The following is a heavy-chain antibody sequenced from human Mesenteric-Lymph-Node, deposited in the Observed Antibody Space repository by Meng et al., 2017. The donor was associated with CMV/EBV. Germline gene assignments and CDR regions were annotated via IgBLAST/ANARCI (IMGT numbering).Heavy chain of an antibody. D-gene: IGHD3-22*01. CDR1: GGSISSSSYY. CDR2: IYYSGST. Sequence: QLQLQESGPGLVKPSATLSLTCTVSGGSISSSSYYWGWIRQPPGKGLEWIGSIYYSGSTYYNPSLKSRVTISVDTSKNQFSLKLSSVTAADTAVYYCARDGDYYDSSGYNPFDYWGQGTLVTVSS. V-gene: IGHV4-39*07. CDR3: ARDGDYYDSSGYNPFDY. J-gene: IGHJ4*02.